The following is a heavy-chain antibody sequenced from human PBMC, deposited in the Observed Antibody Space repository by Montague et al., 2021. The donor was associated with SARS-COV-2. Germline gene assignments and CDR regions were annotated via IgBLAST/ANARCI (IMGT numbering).Heavy chain of an antibody. V-gene: IGHV4-34*01. CDR2: INYSGST. Sequence: SETLSLTCAVDGGSISSYYWSWIRQPPGKGLEWIGEINYSGSTNYNSSLKSRVTISVDTSKNQFSLKLSSVTAADTAVYYCARGRTVTTFYYYYYGMDVWGQGTTVTVSS. CDR3: ARGRTVTTFYYYYYGMDV. D-gene: IGHD4-17*01. CDR1: GGSISSYY. J-gene: IGHJ6*02.